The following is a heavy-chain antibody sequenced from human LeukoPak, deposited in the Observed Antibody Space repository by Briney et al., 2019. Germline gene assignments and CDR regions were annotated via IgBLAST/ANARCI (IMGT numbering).Heavy chain of an antibody. D-gene: IGHD6-19*01. J-gene: IGHJ3*02. CDR1: GGSISSYY. CDR2: IYYSGST. Sequence: QASETLSLTCTVSGGSISSYYWSWIRQPPGKGLEWIGYIYYSGSTNYNPSLKSRVTISVDTSKNQFSLKLSSVTAADTAVYYCAREAVADAFDIWGQGTMVTVSS. V-gene: IGHV4-59*12. CDR3: AREAVADAFDI.